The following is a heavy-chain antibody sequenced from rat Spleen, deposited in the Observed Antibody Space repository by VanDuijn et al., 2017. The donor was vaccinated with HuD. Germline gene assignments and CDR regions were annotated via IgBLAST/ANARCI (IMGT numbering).Heavy chain of an antibody. J-gene: IGHJ2*01. Sequence: QVQLKESGPGLVQPSQTLSLTCTVSGFSLTSNSVSWVRQPPGKGLEWMGTIWSDGSTDYNSALKSRLSISRDTSKSQVFLKMNSLQPEDTGTYYCARHDYSGDVDFEYWGQGVMVTVSS. CDR3: ARHDYSGDVDFEY. D-gene: IGHD1-1*01. CDR1: GFSLTSNS. CDR2: IWSDGST. V-gene: IGHV2-1*01.